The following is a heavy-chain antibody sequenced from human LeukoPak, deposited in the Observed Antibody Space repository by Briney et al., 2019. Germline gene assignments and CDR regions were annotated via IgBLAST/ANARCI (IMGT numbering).Heavy chain of an antibody. Sequence: GGSLRLSCAASGFTFDDYGMSWVRQAPGKGLEWVSGINWNGGSTGYADSVKGRFTISRDNAKNSLYLQMNSLRAEDTAVYYCARDRWITIFGVVIRPLFDPWGQGTLVTVSS. V-gene: IGHV3-20*04. J-gene: IGHJ5*02. CDR1: GFTFDDYG. CDR2: INWNGGST. D-gene: IGHD3-3*01. CDR3: ARDRWITIFGVVIRPLFDP.